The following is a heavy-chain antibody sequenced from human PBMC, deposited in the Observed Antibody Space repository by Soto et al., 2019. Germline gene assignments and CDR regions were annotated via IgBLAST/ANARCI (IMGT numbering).Heavy chain of an antibody. Sequence: GGSLRLSCAASGFTVSSNYMSWVRQAPGKGLEWVSVIYSGGSTYYADSVKGRFTISRDNSKNTLYLQMNSLRAEDTAVYYCARDRVRNIVLVPAAPGYGMDVWGQGTTVTVSS. J-gene: IGHJ6*02. V-gene: IGHV3-66*01. CDR1: GFTVSSNY. D-gene: IGHD2-2*01. CDR3: ARDRVRNIVLVPAAPGYGMDV. CDR2: IYSGGST.